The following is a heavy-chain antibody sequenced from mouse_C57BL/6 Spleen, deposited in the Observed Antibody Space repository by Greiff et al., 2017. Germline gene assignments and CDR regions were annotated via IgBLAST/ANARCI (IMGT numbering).Heavy chain of an antibody. Sequence: QVQLQQSGAELARPGASVKMSCKASGYTFTSYTMHWVKQRPGQGLEWIGYINPSSGYTKYNQKFKDKATLTADKSSSTAYMQLSSLTSEDSAVYYCARRGYSNPYYAMDYWGQGTSVTVSS. CDR3: ARRGYSNPYYAMDY. CDR1: GYTFTSYT. V-gene: IGHV1-4*01. J-gene: IGHJ4*01. D-gene: IGHD2-5*01. CDR2: INPSSGYT.